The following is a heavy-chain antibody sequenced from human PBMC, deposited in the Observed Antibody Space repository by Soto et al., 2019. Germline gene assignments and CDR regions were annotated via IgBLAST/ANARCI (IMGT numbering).Heavy chain of an antibody. D-gene: IGHD4-17*01. Sequence: EAQLLESGGGLVQPGGSLRLSCAASGFTFSSYAMSWVRQAPGKGLEWVSTISDSGNSTYSADSVKGRFTISRDNSKNTLYLQMNSPRAEDTAVYYCARDRYGDPLWGQDDFDYWGQGTLVTVSS. CDR2: ISDSGNST. J-gene: IGHJ4*02. CDR1: GFTFSSYA. CDR3: ARDRYGDPLWGQDDFDY. V-gene: IGHV3-23*01.